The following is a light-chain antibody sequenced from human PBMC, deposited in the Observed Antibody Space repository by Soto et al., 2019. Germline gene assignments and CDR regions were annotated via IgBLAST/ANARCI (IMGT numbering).Light chain of an antibody. V-gene: IGKV3-15*01. CDR2: AAS. CDR3: QQCGGSPLFS. Sequence: EIVMTQSPATLSVSPGERATLSCRASESVTSSLAWYQQKPGQPPRLLIYAASTRATDVPARFSGGGSGTDFTLTISRLQPEDFAVYYCQQCGGSPLFSFGPGTKVDIK. CDR1: ESVTSS. J-gene: IGKJ3*01.